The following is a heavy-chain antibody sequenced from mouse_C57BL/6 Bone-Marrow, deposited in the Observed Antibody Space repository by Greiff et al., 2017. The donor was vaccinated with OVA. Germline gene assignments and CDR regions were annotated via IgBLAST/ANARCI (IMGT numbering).Heavy chain of an antibody. CDR2: IDPENGDT. V-gene: IGHV14-4*01. Sequence: EVQLQQSGAELVRPGASVMLSCTASGFNIKDDYLYWVKQRPEQGLEWIGWIDPENGDTEYASKFQGKATITADTSSNTAYLQLSSLTSEDTAVYYCTTYYYGSSTDYWGQGTTLTVSS. CDR1: GFNIKDDY. J-gene: IGHJ2*01. D-gene: IGHD1-1*01. CDR3: TTYYYGSSTDY.